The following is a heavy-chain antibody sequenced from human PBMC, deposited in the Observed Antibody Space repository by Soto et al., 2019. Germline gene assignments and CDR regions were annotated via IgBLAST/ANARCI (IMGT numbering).Heavy chain of an antibody. D-gene: IGHD1-26*01. J-gene: IGHJ4*02. CDR3: ARGGSIVGATTLLDY. CDR2: IYYSGST. Sequence: SETLSLTCTVSGGSISSYYWSWIRQPPGKGLEWIGYIYYSGSTNYNPSLKSRVTISVDTSKNQFSLKLSSVTAADTAVYYCARGGSIVGATTLLDYWGQGTLVTVSS. CDR1: GGSISSYY. V-gene: IGHV4-59*01.